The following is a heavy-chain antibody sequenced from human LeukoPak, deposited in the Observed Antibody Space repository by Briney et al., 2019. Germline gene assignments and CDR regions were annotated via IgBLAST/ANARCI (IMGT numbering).Heavy chain of an antibody. D-gene: IGHD3-10*01. CDR2: IWSDGNNK. J-gene: IGHJ4*02. V-gene: IGHV3-33*01. CDR3: ARERGPFTAFDY. Sequence: GGSLRLSCAASGFTFSTYGMHWVRQAPGKGLEWVAVIWSDGNNKYYADSVKGPFTISRDNSRNTLDLVLSSLRAEDTAVYYCARERGPFTAFDYWGQGTLVTVSS. CDR1: GFTFSTYG.